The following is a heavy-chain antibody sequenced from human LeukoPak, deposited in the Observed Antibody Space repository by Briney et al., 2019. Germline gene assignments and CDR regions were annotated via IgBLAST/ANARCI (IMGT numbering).Heavy chain of an antibody. CDR3: ARDPGYDILTGYSLDY. J-gene: IGHJ4*02. Sequence: GGSLRLSCAASGFTFSSYGMNWVRRAPGKGLEWLSYISSSSSSIYYADSVKGRFTISRDNGENSLYLQMNSLRDEDTAVYYCARDPGYDILTGYSLDYWGQGTLVTVSS. V-gene: IGHV3-48*02. D-gene: IGHD3-9*01. CDR2: ISSSSSSI. CDR1: GFTFSSYG.